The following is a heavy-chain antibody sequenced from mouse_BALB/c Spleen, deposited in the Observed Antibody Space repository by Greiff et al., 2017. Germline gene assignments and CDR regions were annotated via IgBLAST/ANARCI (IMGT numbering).Heavy chain of an antibody. Sequence: EVKLMESGGGLVQPKGSLKLSCAASGFTFNTYAMNWVRQAPGKGLEWVARIRSKSNNYATYYADSVKDRFTISRDDSQSMLYLQMNNLKTEDTAMYYCVRHDYDGGFAYWGQGTLVTVSA. CDR2: IRSKSNNYAT. CDR1: GFTFNTYA. V-gene: IGHV10-1*02. D-gene: IGHD2-4*01. CDR3: VRHDYDGGFAY. J-gene: IGHJ3*01.